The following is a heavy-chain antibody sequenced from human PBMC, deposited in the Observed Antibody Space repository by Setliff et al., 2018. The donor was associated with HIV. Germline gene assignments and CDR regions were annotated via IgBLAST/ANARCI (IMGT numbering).Heavy chain of an antibody. CDR1: GYSISSGYY. CDR3: AGGAPYDYVWGSYRHFDY. J-gene: IGHJ4*02. CDR2: IFHSGTT. Sequence: SETLSLTCTVSGYSISSGYYWGFIRQPPGKGLEWIGSIFHSGTTYYNPSLKSRVTMSVDTSENQFSLKLRSVTAAETSVYFCAGGAPYDYVWGSYRHFDYWGQGTLVTV. D-gene: IGHD3-16*02. V-gene: IGHV4-38-2*02.